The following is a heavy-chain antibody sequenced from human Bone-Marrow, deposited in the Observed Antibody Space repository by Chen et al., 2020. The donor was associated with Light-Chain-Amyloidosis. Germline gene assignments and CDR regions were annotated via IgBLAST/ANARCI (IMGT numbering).Heavy chain of an antibody. CDR1: GGSISINRYY. Sequence: QLQLQESGPGLVRPSETLSLTCTVSGGSISINRYYWGWIRQPPGKGLEWIGSMSYSGSTYYSPSLKSRVTISVDTPKNQFSRRLNSVTAADTALYYCARMFGFCSGGSCYSAYFDYWGQGALVTVSS. CDR2: MSYSGST. CDR3: ARMFGFCSGGSCYSAYFDY. V-gene: IGHV4-39*01. D-gene: IGHD2-15*01. J-gene: IGHJ4*02.